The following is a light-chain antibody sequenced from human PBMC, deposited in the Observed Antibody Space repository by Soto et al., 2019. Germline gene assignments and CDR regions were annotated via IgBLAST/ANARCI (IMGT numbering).Light chain of an antibody. V-gene: IGKV3-20*01. CDR3: QQYASSPLT. CDR1: QSVGRNY. Sequence: EIVLTQSPGTLSLSPGERATLSCRASQSVGRNYLAWYQQKPGQAPRLLIYGASSRATGIPDRFSGSGSGTDFTLTFSRLEPEDFAVYYCQQYASSPLTLGGGTRVEIK. CDR2: GAS. J-gene: IGKJ4*01.